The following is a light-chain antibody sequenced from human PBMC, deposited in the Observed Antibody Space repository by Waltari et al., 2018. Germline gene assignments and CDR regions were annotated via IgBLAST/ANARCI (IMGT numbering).Light chain of an antibody. CDR3: SSYAGSNTLL. CDR1: SSDIGGYNY. V-gene: IGLV2-11*01. Sequence: QAALTQPPSVSGSPGQSVTFSCTGTSSDIGGYNYVSWYQQHPGKAPKLIISDVSKRPSGVSDRFSGSKSGNTASLTISGLQPEDEADYYCSSYAGSNTLLFGGGTRLTVL. J-gene: IGLJ2*01. CDR2: DVS.